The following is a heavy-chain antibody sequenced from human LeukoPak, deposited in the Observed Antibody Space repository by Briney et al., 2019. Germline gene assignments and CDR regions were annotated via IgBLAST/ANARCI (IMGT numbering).Heavy chain of an antibody. Sequence: GGSLRLSCAAFVFTFSSYTMNWVRQAPGKGLEWVSSISSSGSYIYYADSLKGRFTISRDNAKNSLYLQMNSLRAEDTAVYYCARPGYRGYIIGYYFDYWGQGTLVTVSS. CDR1: VFTFSSYT. J-gene: IGHJ4*02. V-gene: IGHV3-21*06. D-gene: IGHD5-12*01. CDR2: ISSSGSYI. CDR3: ARPGYRGYIIGYYFDY.